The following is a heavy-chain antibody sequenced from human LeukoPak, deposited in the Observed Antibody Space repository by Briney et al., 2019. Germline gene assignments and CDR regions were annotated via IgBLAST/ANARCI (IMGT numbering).Heavy chain of an antibody. D-gene: IGHD5-12*01. CDR3: ARVSSVWMKDYYYYMDV. CDR2: INHSGST. Sequence: SETLSLTCAVYGGSFSGYYWSWIRQPPGKGLEWIGEINHSGSTNYNPSLKSRVTISIDTSKNQFSLKLSSVTAADTAVYYCARVSSVWMKDYYYYMDVWGKGTTVTVSS. J-gene: IGHJ6*03. V-gene: IGHV4-34*01. CDR1: GGSFSGYY.